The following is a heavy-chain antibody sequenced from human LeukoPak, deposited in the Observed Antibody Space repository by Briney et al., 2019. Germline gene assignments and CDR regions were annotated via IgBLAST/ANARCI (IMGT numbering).Heavy chain of an antibody. V-gene: IGHV3-74*01. D-gene: IGHD4-23*01. Sequence: GGSLRLSCAASGFTFSDYCMHWVRQAPGKGLVWVSRICSDGSVTNYADSVKGRFTTSRDNAKNSLYLQMNSLRAEDTAVYYCARETYGGNLYYYYYGMDVWGQGTTVTVSS. J-gene: IGHJ6*02. CDR2: ICSDGSVT. CDR3: ARETYGGNLYYYYYGMDV. CDR1: GFTFSDYC.